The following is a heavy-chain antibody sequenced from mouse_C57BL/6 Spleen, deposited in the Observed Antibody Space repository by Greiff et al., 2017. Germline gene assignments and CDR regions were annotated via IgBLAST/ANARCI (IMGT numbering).Heavy chain of an antibody. CDR1: GYTFTSYC. V-gene: IGHV1-52*01. J-gene: IGHJ3*01. CDR2: IDPTDSGT. CDR3: TVYDGYYWFAY. Sequence: QVQLQQSGAELVRPGSSVKLSCKASGYTFTSYCMHWVKQRPIQGLEWIGNIDPTDSGTHYNQKFKDKATLTVDKSSSTAYMQLSSLTSEDSAVYCCTVYDGYYWFAYWGQGPLVTAST. D-gene: IGHD2-3*01.